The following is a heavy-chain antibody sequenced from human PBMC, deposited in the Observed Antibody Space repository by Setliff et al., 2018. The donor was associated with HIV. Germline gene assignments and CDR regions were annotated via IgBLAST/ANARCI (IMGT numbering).Heavy chain of an antibody. Sequence: SETLSLTCTVSGYSISSYYWSWVRQPPGKGLEYIGYIYSNGGTNYNPSLRSRVTISVETSQNLFSLRLRSVTAADTGVYYCARPGSSSYYYAMDVWGLGTTVTVSS. D-gene: IGHD3-10*01. CDR3: ARPGSSSYYYAMDV. CDR2: IYSNGGT. J-gene: IGHJ6*02. CDR1: GYSISSYY. V-gene: IGHV4-59*01.